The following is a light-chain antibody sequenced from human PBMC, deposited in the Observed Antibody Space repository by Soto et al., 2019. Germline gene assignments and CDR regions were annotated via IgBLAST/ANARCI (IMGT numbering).Light chain of an antibody. CDR1: SSDVGGYNY. CDR2: DVS. CDR3: RSYTSSSTRV. J-gene: IGLJ2*01. V-gene: IGLV2-14*01. Sequence: QSALTQPASVSGSPGQSITISCTGTSSDVGGYNYVSWYQQHPGKGPKIMIYDVSNRPSGVSNRFAGSKSGNTASLTISGLQADEEDDYYCRSYTSSSTRVFGGGTKLTVL.